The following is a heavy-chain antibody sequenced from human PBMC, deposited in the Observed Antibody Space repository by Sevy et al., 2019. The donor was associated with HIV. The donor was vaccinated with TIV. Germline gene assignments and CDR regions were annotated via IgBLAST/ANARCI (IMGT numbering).Heavy chain of an antibody. D-gene: IGHD3-16*01. CDR3: AKGGVTLQGRYYGMDV. J-gene: IGHJ6*02. Sequence: GGSLRLSCAASGFTFDDYAMHWVRQAPGKGLEWVSGISWNSGSIGYADSVKGRFTISRDNAKNSLCLQMNSLRAEDTALYYCAKGGVTLQGRYYGMDVWGQGTTVTVSS. CDR2: ISWNSGSI. V-gene: IGHV3-9*01. CDR1: GFTFDDYA.